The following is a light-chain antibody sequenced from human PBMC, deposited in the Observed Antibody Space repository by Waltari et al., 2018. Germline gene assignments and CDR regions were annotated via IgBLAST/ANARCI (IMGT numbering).Light chain of an antibody. CDR3: QQYYSTPLT. CDR1: QSILYSTKNRNY. CDR2: WSS. V-gene: IGKV4-1*01. J-gene: IGKJ3*01. Sequence: DIVMTQSPDSLAVSLGERATINCKSSQSILYSTKNRNYLAWYQQRPGQRPELLIYWSSSRESGVPDRFSGSGSGTDFTLTISSLQAEDVAVYYCQQYYSTPLTFGPGTKVDIK.